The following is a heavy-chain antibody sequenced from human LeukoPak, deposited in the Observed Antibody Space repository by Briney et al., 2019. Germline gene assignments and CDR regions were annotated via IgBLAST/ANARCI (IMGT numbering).Heavy chain of an antibody. V-gene: IGHV1-46*01. CDR3: ARAHAALRYFDWLSEPFDY. CDR1: GYTFTSYD. Sequence: ASVKVSCKASGYTFTSYDINWVRQATGQGLEWMGVINPSGGSTSYAQKFQGRVTMTRDMSTSTVYMELSSLRSEDTAVYYCARAHAALRYFDWLSEPFDYWGQGTLVTVSS. J-gene: IGHJ4*02. D-gene: IGHD3-9*01. CDR2: INPSGGST.